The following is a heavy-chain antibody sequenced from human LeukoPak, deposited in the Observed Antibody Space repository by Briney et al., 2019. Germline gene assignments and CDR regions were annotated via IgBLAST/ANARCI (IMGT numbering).Heavy chain of an antibody. CDR1: GSTFTNYG. V-gene: IGHV3-33*01. CDR2: VWFDGTNK. D-gene: IGHD2-8*01. J-gene: IGHJ4*02. Sequence: HPGGSLRLSCAASGSTFTNYGMHWVRQAPGKGLEWVAVVWFDGTNKYYADSVKGRFTISRDNSKNTVYLQMNSLRADDTAVYYCARDRVTKQAPPGYWGQGTLVTVSS. CDR3: ARDRVTKQAPPGY.